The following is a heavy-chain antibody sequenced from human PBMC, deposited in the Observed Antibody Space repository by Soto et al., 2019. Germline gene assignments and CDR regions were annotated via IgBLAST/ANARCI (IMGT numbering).Heavy chain of an antibody. V-gene: IGHV3-21*01. J-gene: IGHJ4*02. Sequence: EVQLVESGGGLVKPGGSLRLSCAASGFTFSSYSMNWVRQAPGKGLEWVSSISSSSSYIYYADSVKGRFTISRDNAKNSQYLQMSSLSAEDTAVYYCARAYSGSYSSTHWGQGTLVTVSS. CDR3: ARAYSGSYSSTH. D-gene: IGHD1-26*01. CDR2: ISSSSSYI. CDR1: GFTFSSYS.